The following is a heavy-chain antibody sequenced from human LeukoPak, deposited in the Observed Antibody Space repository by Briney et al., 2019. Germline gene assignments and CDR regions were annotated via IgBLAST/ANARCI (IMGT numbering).Heavy chain of an antibody. CDR3: AKDLSGGYSYVSDWFDP. J-gene: IGHJ5*02. Sequence: GGSLRLSCVASGFTFSSYAMSWVRQAPGKGLEWVSAISGSGGSTYYADSVKGRFTISRDNSKNTLYLQMNSLRAEDTAVYYCAKDLSGGYSYVSDWFDPWGQGTLVTVSS. D-gene: IGHD5-18*01. V-gene: IGHV3-23*01. CDR2: ISGSGGST. CDR1: GFTFSSYA.